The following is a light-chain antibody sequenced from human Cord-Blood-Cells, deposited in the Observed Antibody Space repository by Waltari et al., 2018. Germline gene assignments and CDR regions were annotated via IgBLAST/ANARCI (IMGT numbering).Light chain of an antibody. CDR2: AAS. V-gene: IGKV1-39*01. CDR3: QQSYSTPLT. J-gene: IGKJ4*01. CDR1: QSISRY. Sequence: IHMTPSPSSLSASVGERVTITCRASQSISRYLNWYQQKPGKAPKLLIYAASSLQSGVPSRFSGSGSGTDFTLTISSLQPEDCATYYCQQSYSTPLTFGGGTKVESK.